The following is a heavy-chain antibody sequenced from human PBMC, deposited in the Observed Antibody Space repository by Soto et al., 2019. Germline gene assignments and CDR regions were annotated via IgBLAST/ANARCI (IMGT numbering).Heavy chain of an antibody. Sequence: HPGGSLRLSCAASGFTFSSWWMNWVRQTPGKGLEWVARINSDGSSTMYADAVKGRFTISRDNTKNTLNLQMNSLRVEDTALYYCAREWVPNWKPHLSYGMDVWGQGTTVTVSS. D-gene: IGHD1-1*01. CDR2: INSDGSST. V-gene: IGHV3-74*03. CDR1: GFTFSSWW. CDR3: AREWVPNWKPHLSYGMDV. J-gene: IGHJ6*02.